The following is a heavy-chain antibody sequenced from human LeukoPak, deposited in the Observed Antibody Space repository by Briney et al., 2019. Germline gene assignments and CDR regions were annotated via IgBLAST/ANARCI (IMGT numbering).Heavy chain of an antibody. V-gene: IGHV3-23*01. CDR1: GFSFSSYA. CDR2: ITGRGDHT. Sequence: GGSLRLSCVVSGFSFSSYAMTWVRQAPGKGLEWVSGITGRGDHTYYTDSAKGRFTISRDNFKNTVFLEMNSLRDEDTAVYYCAKGLGLAIVSTLDRWGQGTLVTVSS. J-gene: IGHJ5*02. D-gene: IGHD1-26*01. CDR3: AKGLGLAIVSTLDR.